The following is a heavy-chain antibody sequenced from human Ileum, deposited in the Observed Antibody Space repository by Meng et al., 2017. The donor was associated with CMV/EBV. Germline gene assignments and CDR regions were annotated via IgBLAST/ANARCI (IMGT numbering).Heavy chain of an antibody. CDR3: VGDINPGGAKR. Sequence: GGSLRLSCAVSGFTSHDHGLHWVRQAPGKGLEWVSGIIWSSGMTGYADSVKGRFTLSRDNGENSLYLEMDSLRVGDTAVYYCVGDINPGGAKRWGQGTLVTVSS. V-gene: IGHV3-9*02. CDR2: IIWSSGMT. D-gene: IGHD1-14*01. J-gene: IGHJ4*02. CDR1: GFTSHDHG.